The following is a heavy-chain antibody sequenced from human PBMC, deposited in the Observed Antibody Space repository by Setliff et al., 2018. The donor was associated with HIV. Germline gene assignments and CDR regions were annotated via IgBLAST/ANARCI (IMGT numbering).Heavy chain of an antibody. V-gene: IGHV4-4*07. CDR3: ARDRCSGCYRFDY. CDR1: SDAMRHYF. J-gene: IGHJ4*02. Sequence: SETLSLTCSVASDAMRHYFWSWIRQPAGKGLEWIGPIYTSGSTNYNPSLKSPVTISVDTSKTQFSLKLSSVTAADTAVYYCARDRCSGCYRFDYWGQGTLVTVSS. CDR2: IYTSGST. D-gene: IGHD6-19*01.